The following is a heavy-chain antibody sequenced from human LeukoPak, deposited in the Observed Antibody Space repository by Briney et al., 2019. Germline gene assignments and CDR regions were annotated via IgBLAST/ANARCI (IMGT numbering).Heavy chain of an antibody. J-gene: IGHJ5*02. V-gene: IGHV5-51*01. CDR2: SYPGDSDT. D-gene: IGHD3-22*01. Sequence: GESLKISCKGSGYSFTSYWIGWVRQMPGKGLEWMGISYPGDSDTRYSPSFQGQVTISADKSISTAYLQWSSLKASPSAMYYCARIAWNYYGHSGYPEWFDPWGQGTLVTVSS. CDR1: GYSFTSYW. CDR3: ARIAWNYYGHSGYPEWFDP.